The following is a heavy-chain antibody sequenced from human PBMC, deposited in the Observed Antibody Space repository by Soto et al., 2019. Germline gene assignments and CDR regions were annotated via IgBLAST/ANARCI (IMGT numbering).Heavy chain of an antibody. CDR3: TSPAGEGWIDI. J-gene: IGHJ3*02. D-gene: IGHD4-17*01. Sequence: GCAPHRVKKKSGKGLEWVGRIRSKVNSYATAYAASMKGRVTISRDDSKNTAYLQMNSLKTEDTAVYYCTSPAGEGWIDIWGQRTMVSASS. CDR2: IRSKVNSYAT. V-gene: IGHV3-73*01. CDR1: GCA.